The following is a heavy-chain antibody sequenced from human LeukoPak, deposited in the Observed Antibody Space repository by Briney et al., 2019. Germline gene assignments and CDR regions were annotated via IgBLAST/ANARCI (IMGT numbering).Heavy chain of an antibody. V-gene: IGHV3-30*02. CDR3: AKDRGFGVFFQYYFDC. CDR1: GFTFSSYG. CDR2: IRYDGSNK. Sequence: GGSLRLSCAASGFTFSSYGMHWVRQAPGKGLEWVAFIRYDGSNKYYADSVKGRFTISRDNSKNTLYVQMNSLRAEDTAVYYCAKDRGFGVFFQYYFDCWGQGTLVTVSS. J-gene: IGHJ4*02. D-gene: IGHD3-10*01.